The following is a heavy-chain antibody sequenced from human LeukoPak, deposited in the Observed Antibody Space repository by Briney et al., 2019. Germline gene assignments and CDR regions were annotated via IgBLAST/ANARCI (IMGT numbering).Heavy chain of an antibody. CDR2: IYYSGST. J-gene: IGHJ6*03. CDR1: GGSISSYY. D-gene: IGHD6-13*01. CDR3: ARGRAGTGDSYVFRGYYYMDV. Sequence: SETLSLTCTVSGGSISSYYWSWIRQPPGKGLEWIGYIYYSGSTNYNPSLKSRVTISVDTSKNQFSLKLSSVTAADTAVYYCARGRAGTGDSYVFRGYYYMDVWGKGTTVTVSS. V-gene: IGHV4-59*01.